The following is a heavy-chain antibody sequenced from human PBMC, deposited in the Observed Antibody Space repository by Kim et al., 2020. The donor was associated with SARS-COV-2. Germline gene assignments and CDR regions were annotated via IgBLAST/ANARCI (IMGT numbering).Heavy chain of an antibody. CDR1: GFTFSSYA. CDR3: VKSPYSGSYRDY. Sequence: GGSLRLSCAASGFTFSSYAMSWVRQAPGKGLEWVSVIYSGGSSTYYADSVKGRFTISRDNSKNTLYLQMNSPRAEDTAVYYCVKSPYSGSYRDYWGQGTLVTVSS. V-gene: IGHV3-23*03. CDR2: IYSGGSST. J-gene: IGHJ4*02. D-gene: IGHD1-26*01.